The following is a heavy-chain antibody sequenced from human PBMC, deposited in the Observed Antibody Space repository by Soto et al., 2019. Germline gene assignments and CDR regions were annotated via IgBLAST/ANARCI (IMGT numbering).Heavy chain of an antibody. D-gene: IGHD3-10*01. CDR1: GYSFTIYW. V-gene: IGHV5-51*01. J-gene: IGHJ6*02. Sequence: GESLKISCNASGYSFTIYWMGWVRQMPGKGLEWMGIIYPGDSDTRYSPSFQGQVTISADKSISTAYLQWSSLKASDTAMYYCAGGGVRGVITRTRDYYGMDVWGQGTTVTVSS. CDR3: AGGGVRGVITRTRDYYGMDV. CDR2: IYPGDSDT.